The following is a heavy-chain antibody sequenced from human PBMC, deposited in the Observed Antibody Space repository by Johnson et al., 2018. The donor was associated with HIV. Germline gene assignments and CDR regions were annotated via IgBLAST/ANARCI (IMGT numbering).Heavy chain of an antibody. J-gene: IGHJ3*02. Sequence: VQLVESGGGLIQPGGSLRLSCAVSGFTVSSNYMSWVSQAPGKGLEWVSVIYTDGSTYYTDSVKGRFTISRDNSKNTLILQMNSLRAGDTGGYYCATAARDAFDIWGQGTMVIVSS. CDR1: GFTVSSNY. CDR2: IYTDGST. D-gene: IGHD6-25*01. V-gene: IGHV3-53*01. CDR3: ATAARDAFDI.